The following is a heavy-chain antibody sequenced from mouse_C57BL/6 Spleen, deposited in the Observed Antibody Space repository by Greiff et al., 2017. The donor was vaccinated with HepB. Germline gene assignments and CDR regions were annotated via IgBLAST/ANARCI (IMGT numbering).Heavy chain of an antibody. CDR1: GFTFTDYY. J-gene: IGHJ2*01. CDR3: ARYLYYYGSYYFDY. V-gene: IGHV7-3*01. Sequence: EVNVVESGGGLVQPGGSLSLSCAASGFTFTDYYMSWVRQPPGKALEWLGFIRNKANGYTTEYSASVKGRFTISRDNSQSILYLQMNALRAEDSATYYCARYLYYYGSYYFDYWGQGTTLTVSS. CDR2: IRNKANGYTT. D-gene: IGHD1-1*01.